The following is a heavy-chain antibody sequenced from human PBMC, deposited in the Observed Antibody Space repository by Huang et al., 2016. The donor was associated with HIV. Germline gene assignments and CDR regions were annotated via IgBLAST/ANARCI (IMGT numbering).Heavy chain of an antibody. Sequence: QLRESGPGLVTPSETLSLTCSASGTSMTSSTFYWGWFRQPPGRGLEWIGSVYFPGNTYYNRPLKSRVTISIDTANKQESMRLTSVTAADTAVYFCAREVRSVDTDRPDGYYYRGLDVWGQGTTVSVSS. CDR3: AREVRSVDTDRPDGYYYRGLDV. J-gene: IGHJ6*02. CDR1: GTSMTSSTFY. D-gene: IGHD2-2*03. V-gene: IGHV4-39*02. CDR2: VYFPGNT.